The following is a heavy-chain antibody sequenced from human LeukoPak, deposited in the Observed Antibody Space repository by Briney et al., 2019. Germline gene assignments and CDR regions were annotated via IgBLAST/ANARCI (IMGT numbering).Heavy chain of an antibody. CDR3: VRDVSRGIGMDV. J-gene: IGHJ6*02. D-gene: IGHD3-10*01. CDR1: GFSFNSYT. V-gene: IGHV3-21*06. CDR2: ISPGVSGYT. Sequence: GGSLRLSCLASGFSFNSYTMNWVREAPGKGLEWVSTISPGVSGYTWYAESVKGRFTISRDNPENSLYLQMDSLRADDTAVYYCVRDVSRGIGMDVWGQGTTVTVSS.